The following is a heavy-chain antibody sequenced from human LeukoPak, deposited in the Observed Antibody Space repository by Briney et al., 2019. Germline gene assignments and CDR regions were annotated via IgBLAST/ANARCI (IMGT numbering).Heavy chain of an antibody. CDR2: IYYTGST. Sequence: SETLSLTCTVSGGSINTYYWSWIRQPPGKGLEWIGYIYYTGSTSYNPSLRSRVTISVDTPKNQFSLKLSSVTAADTAVYYCARERSGPDIWGRGTLVTVAS. CDR3: ARERSGPDI. CDR1: GGSINTYY. V-gene: IGHV4-59*01. D-gene: IGHD3-10*01. J-gene: IGHJ2*01.